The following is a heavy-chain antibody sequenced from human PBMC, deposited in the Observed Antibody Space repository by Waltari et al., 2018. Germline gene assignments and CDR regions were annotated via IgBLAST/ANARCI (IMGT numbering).Heavy chain of an antibody. Sequence: QLQLQESGPGLVKPSETLSLTCTVPGGPISSSSYYWGWIRQPPGKGLEWIGSLYYSGSIYYNPSLKRRVTISGDTSKNQFSLKLSSVTAADTAVYYCARIYHDYSNGVDYWGQGTLVTVSS. CDR2: LYYSGSI. V-gene: IGHV4-39*01. D-gene: IGHD4-4*01. CDR3: ARIYHDYSNGVDY. CDR1: GGPISSSSYY. J-gene: IGHJ4*02.